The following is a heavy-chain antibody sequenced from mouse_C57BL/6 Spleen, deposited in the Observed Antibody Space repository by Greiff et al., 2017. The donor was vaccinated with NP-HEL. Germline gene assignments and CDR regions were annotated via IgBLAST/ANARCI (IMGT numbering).Heavy chain of an antibody. CDR2: IDPANGNT. CDR1: GFNIKNTY. Sequence: EVKLQQSVAELVRPGASVKLSCTASGFNIKNTYMHWVKQRPERGLEWIGRIDPANGNTKYAPKFQGKATITADTSSNTAYLQLSSLTSEDTAIYYCARPYYDGGYAMDYWGQGTSVTVSS. CDR3: ARPYYDGGYAMDY. J-gene: IGHJ4*01. V-gene: IGHV14-3*01. D-gene: IGHD1-1*01.